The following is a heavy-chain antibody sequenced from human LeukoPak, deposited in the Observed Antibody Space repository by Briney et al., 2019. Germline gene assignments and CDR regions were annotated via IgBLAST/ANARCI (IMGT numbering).Heavy chain of an antibody. J-gene: IGHJ4*02. CDR3: AKDGYHCSSTSCYTDFDY. D-gene: IGHD2-2*02. V-gene: IGHV3-74*03. Sequence: GGSLRLSCAASGFTFSSYWMHWVRQDPGKGLVWGSHTNTGGSSTMHADSVKGRFTISRDNAKNTLYLQINRLSAEDTAVYYCAKDGYHCSSTSCYTDFDYWGQGTLVTVSS. CDR2: TNTGGSST. CDR1: GFTFSSYW.